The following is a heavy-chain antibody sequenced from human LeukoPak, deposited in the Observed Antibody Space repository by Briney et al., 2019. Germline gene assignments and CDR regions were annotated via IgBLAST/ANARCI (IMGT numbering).Heavy chain of an antibody. D-gene: IGHD2-2*01. CDR1: GGSISSGDYY. J-gene: IGHJ5*02. Sequence: PSETLSLTXTVSGGSISSGDYYWSWIRQPPGKGLEWIGYIYYSGSTYYNPSLKSRVTISVDTSKNQFSLKLSSVTAADTAVYYCAREMNHVVPAATWRWFDPWGQGTLVTVSS. V-gene: IGHV4-30-4*08. CDR3: AREMNHVVPAATWRWFDP. CDR2: IYYSGST.